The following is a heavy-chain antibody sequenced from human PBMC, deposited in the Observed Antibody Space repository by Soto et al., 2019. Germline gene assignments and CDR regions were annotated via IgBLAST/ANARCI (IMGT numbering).Heavy chain of an antibody. J-gene: IGHJ6*03. CDR3: VRQDYGDYGGTRYYYYMDV. D-gene: IGHD4-17*01. CDR2: IYYSGST. V-gene: IGHV4-59*01. CDR1: GGSISSYY. Sequence: KPSETLSLTCTVSGGSISSYYWSWIRQPPGKGLEWIGYIYYSGSTNYNPSLKSRVTISVDTSKNQFSLKLSSVTAADTAVYYCVRQDYGDYGGTRYYYYMDVWGKGTTVTVSS.